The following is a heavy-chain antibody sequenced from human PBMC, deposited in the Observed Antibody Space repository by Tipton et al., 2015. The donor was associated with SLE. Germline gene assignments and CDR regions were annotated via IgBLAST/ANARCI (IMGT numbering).Heavy chain of an antibody. Sequence: SLRLSCAASGFSFNTYAVHWVRQAPGKGLEWLAVISSDGRTKYYADSVKGRVTISRDNSKNTLYLQMNNLRAEDTAVFYCVRVEAYDSLTGYLNGMDVWGQGTMVTVSS. CDR2: ISSDGRTK. J-gene: IGHJ6*02. V-gene: IGHV3-30*04. CDR3: VRVEAYDSLTGYLNGMDV. D-gene: IGHD3-9*01. CDR1: GFSFNTYA.